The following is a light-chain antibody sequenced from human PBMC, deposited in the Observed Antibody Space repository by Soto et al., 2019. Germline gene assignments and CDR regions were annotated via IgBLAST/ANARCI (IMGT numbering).Light chain of an antibody. J-gene: IGKJ1*01. V-gene: IGKV3-20*01. Sequence: DIVLTQAPGTLSFSPGEGATLSCRPSQSVSSSYLAWYQQKPGQAPRLLTYGASSRATGTPDRFSGGGSGTDFTLATSSLELEDFAVYYCQKYGSPPRTSGQGTKVNI. CDR1: QSVSSSY. CDR2: GAS. CDR3: QKYGSPPRT.